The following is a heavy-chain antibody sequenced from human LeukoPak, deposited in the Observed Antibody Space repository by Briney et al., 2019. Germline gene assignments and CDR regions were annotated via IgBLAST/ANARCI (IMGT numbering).Heavy chain of an antibody. J-gene: IGHJ4*02. CDR2: FYPDDADT. D-gene: IGHD3-10*01. Sequence: GESLKISCKGSGYTFTSHWIAWVRQVPGKGLEWMGTFYPDDADTRYHPSFQGQATISADKYISTAYLQWSGLKASDTAIYYCARPPQYYYSSKKYYFDYWGQGTLVTVSS. CDR1: GYTFTSHW. CDR3: ARPPQYYYSSKKYYFDY. V-gene: IGHV5-51*01.